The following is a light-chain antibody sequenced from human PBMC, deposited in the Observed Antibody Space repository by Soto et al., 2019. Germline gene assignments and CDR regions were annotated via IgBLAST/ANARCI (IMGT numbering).Light chain of an antibody. CDR1: QSVSNNY. V-gene: IGKV3-20*01. J-gene: IGKJ1*01. CDR2: GAS. CDR3: QKYGSSPPT. Sequence: EIVLTQSPGTLSLSPGERATLSCRASQSVSNNYLAWYQRKPGQAPRLLIYGASSRATGIPGRFSGSGSGTDFTLTITRLEPEDFAVYYCQKYGSSPPTFGQGTKVEIK.